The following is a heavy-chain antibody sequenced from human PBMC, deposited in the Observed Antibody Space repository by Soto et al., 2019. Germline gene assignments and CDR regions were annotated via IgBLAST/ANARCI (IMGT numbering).Heavy chain of an antibody. CDR1: GGSISSYY. D-gene: IGHD6-13*01. V-gene: IGHV4-59*01. Sequence: PSETLSLTCAVYGGSISSYYWSWIRQPPGKGLEWIGYIYYSGSTNYNPSLKSRVTISVDTSKNQFSLKLSSVTAADTAVYYCARGTSRYNSIAAARRYYGMDVWGQGTTVTVSS. J-gene: IGHJ6*02. CDR3: ARGTSRYNSIAAARRYYGMDV. CDR2: IYYSGST.